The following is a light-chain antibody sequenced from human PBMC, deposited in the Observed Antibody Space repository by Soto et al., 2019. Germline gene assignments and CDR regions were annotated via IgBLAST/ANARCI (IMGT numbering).Light chain of an antibody. CDR3: QQYGSSPPIT. V-gene: IGKV3D-20*01. Sequence: DIVLTQSPATLSLSPGERVTLSCGASPSVSSSRLAWYQQKPGQAPRLLMYDASRRAFGIPDRFSGSGSGTDFTLTISRLEPEDFAVYYCQQYGSSPPITFGQGTRLEIK. J-gene: IGKJ5*01. CDR1: PSVSSSR. CDR2: DAS.